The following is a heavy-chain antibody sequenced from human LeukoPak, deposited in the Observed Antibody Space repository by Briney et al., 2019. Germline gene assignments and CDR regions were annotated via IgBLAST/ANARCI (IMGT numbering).Heavy chain of an antibody. Sequence: PGGSLRLSCAASGFTFADAWMNWVRQAPGKGLEWVGRIKRKSDGGTTDYAAPVKGRFTISRDDSKSILYLQMNSLKTEDTAVYYCTTSGNPSLIDIWGQGTMVTVSS. J-gene: IGHJ3*02. D-gene: IGHD1-26*01. CDR3: TTSGNPSLIDI. CDR2: IKRKSDGGTT. V-gene: IGHV3-15*07. CDR1: GFTFADAW.